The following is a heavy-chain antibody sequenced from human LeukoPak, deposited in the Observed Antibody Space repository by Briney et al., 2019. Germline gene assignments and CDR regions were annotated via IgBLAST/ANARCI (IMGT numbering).Heavy chain of an antibody. CDR2: INPSGGST. Sequence: ASVTVSCKASGYTFTSYYMHWVRQAPGQGLEWMGIINPSGGSTSYAQKFQGRVTMTRDMSASTVYMELSSLRSEDTAVYYCARARYCSSTSCYTPWFDPWGQGTLVTVSS. J-gene: IGHJ5*02. CDR3: ARARYCSSTSCYTPWFDP. D-gene: IGHD2-2*02. CDR1: GYTFTSYY. V-gene: IGHV1-46*01.